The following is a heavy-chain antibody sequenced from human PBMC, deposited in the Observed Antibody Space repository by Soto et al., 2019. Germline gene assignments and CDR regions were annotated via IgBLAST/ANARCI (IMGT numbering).Heavy chain of an antibody. CDR2: IIPIPGTA. J-gene: IGHJ6*02. V-gene: IGHV1-69*01. CDR3: ARAQGSSTSLEIYYYYYYGMDV. D-gene: IGHD2-2*01. Sequence: QVQLVQSGAEVKKPGSSVKVSCKASGGTFGSYAISWVRQAPGQGLEWMGGIIPIPGTANYAQKFQGRVTIAAEESTSTAYMELSSLRSEDTAVYYCARAQGSSTSLEIYYYYYYGMDVWGQGTTVTASS. CDR1: GGTFGSYA.